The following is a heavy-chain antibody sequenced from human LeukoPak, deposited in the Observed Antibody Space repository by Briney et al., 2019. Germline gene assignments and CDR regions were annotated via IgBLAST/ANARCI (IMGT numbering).Heavy chain of an antibody. CDR3: ARGTGILGHYFDY. Sequence: GASVKVSCKASGYTFTGYYMHWVRQAPGQGLEWMGWINPNSGGTNYVQKFQGRVTMTRDTSISTAYMELSRLRSDDTAVYYCARGTGILGHYFDYWGQGTLVTVSS. D-gene: IGHD3-9*01. CDR1: GYTFTGYY. V-gene: IGHV1-2*02. CDR2: INPNSGGT. J-gene: IGHJ4*02.